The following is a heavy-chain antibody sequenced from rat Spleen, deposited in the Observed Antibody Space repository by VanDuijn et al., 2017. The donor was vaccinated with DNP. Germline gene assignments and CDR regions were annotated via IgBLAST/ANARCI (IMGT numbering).Heavy chain of an antibody. V-gene: IGHV5-20*01. CDR2: ISPDGHIT. CDR1: GFTFSDYS. Sequence: EVQLVESGGGLVQPGRSIKLSCAVSGFTFSDYSMAWVLQAPTKGLEWVASISPDGHITYYQDSVKGRFTISRDNGKSTLYLQMESLRSEDTATYYCTKDAFDYWGQGVMVTVSS. J-gene: IGHJ2*01. CDR3: TKDAFDY.